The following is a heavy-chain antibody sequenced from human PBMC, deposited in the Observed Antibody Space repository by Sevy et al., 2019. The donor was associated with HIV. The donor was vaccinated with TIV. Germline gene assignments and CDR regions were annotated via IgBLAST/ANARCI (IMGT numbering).Heavy chain of an antibody. D-gene: IGHD3-3*01. CDR3: TRAEYYDFWSGYHVMDYYYRMDV. J-gene: IGHJ6*02. V-gene: IGHV3-49*04. CDR1: GFTFDDYA. Sequence: GGSLRLSCTASGFTFDDYAMSWVRQAPGKGLEWVGFIRSKAYGGTTEYAASVKGRFTISRDDSKSIAYLQMNSLKTEDTAVYYCTRAEYYDFWSGYHVMDYYYRMDVWGQGTTVTVSS. CDR2: IRSKAYGGTT.